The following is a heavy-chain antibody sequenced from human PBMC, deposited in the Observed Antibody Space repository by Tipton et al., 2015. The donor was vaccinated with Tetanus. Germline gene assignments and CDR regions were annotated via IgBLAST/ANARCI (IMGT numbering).Heavy chain of an antibody. D-gene: IGHD4-23*01. CDR3: TKDVPPGGAAC. CDR1: GLTFHEHA. J-gene: IGHJ4*02. V-gene: IGHV3-9*01. CDR2: IMWDGSKV. Sequence: SLRLSCAASGLTFHEHAMHWVRQAPGRGLEWVSGIMWDGSKVGYADSVKGRFSISRDNAKNSLYLQMNGLTPEDTALYYCTKDVPPGGAACWGPETQVTVSS.